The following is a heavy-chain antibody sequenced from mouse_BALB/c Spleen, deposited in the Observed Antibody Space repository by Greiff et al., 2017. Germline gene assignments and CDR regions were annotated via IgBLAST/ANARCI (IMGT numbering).Heavy chain of an antibody. Sequence: VKLMESGAELVRPGSSVKISCKASGYAFSSYWMNWVKQRPGQGLEWIGQIYPGDGDTNYNGKFKGKATLTADKSSSTAYMQLSSLTSEDSAVYFCARGYGTGFAYWGQGTLVTVSA. CDR1: GYAFSSYW. CDR3: ARGYGTGFAY. V-gene: IGHV1-80*01. D-gene: IGHD1-1*01. J-gene: IGHJ3*01. CDR2: IYPGDGDT.